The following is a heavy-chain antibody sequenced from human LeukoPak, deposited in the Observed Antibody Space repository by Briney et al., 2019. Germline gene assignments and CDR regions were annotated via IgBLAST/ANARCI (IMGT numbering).Heavy chain of an antibody. Sequence: GGSLRLSCAASGFTFTSYTMNWVRQAPGKGLEWVSYITSSSSTIYYADSVKGRFTMSRDNAENSLYLQMNSLRAEDTAVYYCARNFDSWGQGTLITVSS. D-gene: IGHD2/OR15-2a*01. CDR1: GFTFTSYT. J-gene: IGHJ4*02. CDR2: ITSSSSTI. CDR3: ARNFDS. V-gene: IGHV3-48*01.